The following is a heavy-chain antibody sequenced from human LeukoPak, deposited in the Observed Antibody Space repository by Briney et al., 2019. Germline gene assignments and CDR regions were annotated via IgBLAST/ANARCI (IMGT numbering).Heavy chain of an antibody. Sequence: PSETLSLTCTVSGDSVSSSYYWGWIRQPPGKGLEWIGSICSGGNGCYNPSLQSRVSIFADSSQTQFFLQLTSATAADTAVYFCARDGPWKSDYWGQGILVTVSS. D-gene: IGHD1-1*01. CDR2: ICSGGNG. CDR3: ARDGPWKSDY. CDR1: GDSVSSSYY. V-gene: IGHV4-39*02. J-gene: IGHJ4*02.